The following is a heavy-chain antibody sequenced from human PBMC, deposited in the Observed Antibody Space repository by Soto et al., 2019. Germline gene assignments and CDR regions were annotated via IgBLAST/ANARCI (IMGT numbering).Heavy chain of an antibody. J-gene: IGHJ6*03. CDR3: AREDGACSGGSCYSGGRHYYYMDV. CDR2: INHSGST. CDR1: GGSFSGYY. D-gene: IGHD2-15*01. Sequence: SETLSLTCAVYGGSFSGYYWSWIRQPPGKGLEWIGEINHSGSTNYNPSLKSRVTISVDTSKNQFSLKLGSVTAADTAVYYCAREDGACSGGSCYSGGRHYYYMDVWGKGTTVTVSS. V-gene: IGHV4-34*01.